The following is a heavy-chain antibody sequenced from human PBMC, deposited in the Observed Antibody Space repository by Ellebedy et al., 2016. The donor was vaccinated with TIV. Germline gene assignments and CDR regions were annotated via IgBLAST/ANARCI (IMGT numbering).Heavy chain of an antibody. Sequence: SETLSLXXTVSGGSITSDSYYWGWVRQPPGKGLEWIGNIYHSGATYYNPSLKSRVTISVDTSKKQFSLKLTSVTAADTAVYYCATFFFSVAAPLSAAHYYGMDVWGQGTTVTVSS. CDR2: IYHSGAT. V-gene: IGHV4-39*01. CDR3: ATFFFSVAAPLSAAHYYGMDV. D-gene: IGHD6-19*01. CDR1: GGSITSDSYY. J-gene: IGHJ6*02.